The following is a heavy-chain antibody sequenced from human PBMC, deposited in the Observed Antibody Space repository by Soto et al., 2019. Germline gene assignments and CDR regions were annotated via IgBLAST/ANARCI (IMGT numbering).Heavy chain of an antibody. CDR1: GGSISSYY. J-gene: IGHJ6*03. V-gene: IGHV4-59*08. CDR3: ARVVATRYYYYMDV. D-gene: IGHD5-12*01. CDR2: IYYSGST. Sequence: PSETLSLTCTVSGGSISSYYWSWIRQPPGKGLEWIGYIYYSGSTNYNPSLKSRVTISVDTSKNQFSLKLSSVTAADTAVYYCARVVATRYYYYMDVWGKGTTVTVSS.